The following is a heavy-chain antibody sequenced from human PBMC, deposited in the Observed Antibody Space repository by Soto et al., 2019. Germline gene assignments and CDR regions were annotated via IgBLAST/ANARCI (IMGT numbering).Heavy chain of an antibody. Sequence: GASVKVSCKASGYTFTGYYMHWVRQAPGQGLEWMGWINPNSGGTNYAQKFQGWVTMTRDTSISTAYMELSRLRSDGTAVDCCARGQREYDFGKGYYYYYMDVWGKGTRVTVSS. CDR3: ARGQREYDFGKGYYYYYMDV. CDR1: GYTFTGYY. CDR2: INPNSGGT. D-gene: IGHD3-3*01. V-gene: IGHV1-2*04. J-gene: IGHJ6*03.